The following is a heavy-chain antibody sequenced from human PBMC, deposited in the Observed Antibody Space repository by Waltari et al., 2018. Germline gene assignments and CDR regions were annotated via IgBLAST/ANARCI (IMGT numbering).Heavy chain of an antibody. CDR1: GGSFSGYY. CDR3: ARARDAFDI. Sequence: QVQLQQWGAGLLKPSETLSLTCAVYGGSFSGYYWSWIRQPPGTGLEWTGEINHSGSTNYNPSLKSRVTISVDTSKNQFSLKLSSVTAADTAVYYCARARDAFDIWGQGTMVTVSS. V-gene: IGHV4-34*01. CDR2: INHSGST. J-gene: IGHJ3*02.